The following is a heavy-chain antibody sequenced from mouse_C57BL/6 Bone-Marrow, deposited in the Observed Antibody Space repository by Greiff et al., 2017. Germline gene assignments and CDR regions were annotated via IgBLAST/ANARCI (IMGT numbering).Heavy chain of an antibody. V-gene: IGHV1-59*01. J-gene: IGHJ1*03. CDR1: GYTFTSYW. CDR3: ASSAYYYGSSKGYFDV. CDR2: IDPSDSYT. Sequence: VQLQQPGAELVRPGTSVKLSCKASGYTFTSYWMHWVKQRPGQGLEWIGVIDPSDSYTNYNQKFKGKATLTVATSSSTAYMQLSSLTSEDSAVYYCASSAYYYGSSKGYFDVWAQGPRSPSPQ. D-gene: IGHD1-1*01.